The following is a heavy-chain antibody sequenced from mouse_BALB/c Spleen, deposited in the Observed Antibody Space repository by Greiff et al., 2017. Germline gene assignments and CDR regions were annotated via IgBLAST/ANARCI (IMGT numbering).Heavy chain of an antibody. Sequence: EVKLMESGPSLVKPSQTLSLTCSVTGASITSGYWNWIRKFPGNKLEYMGYISYSGSTYYNPSLKSRISITRDTSKNQYYLQLNSVTTEDTATYYCAVITTVVGYFDYWGQGTTLTVSS. D-gene: IGHD1-1*01. CDR1: GASITSGY. CDR2: ISYSGST. J-gene: IGHJ2*01. V-gene: IGHV3-8*02. CDR3: AVITTVVGYFDY.